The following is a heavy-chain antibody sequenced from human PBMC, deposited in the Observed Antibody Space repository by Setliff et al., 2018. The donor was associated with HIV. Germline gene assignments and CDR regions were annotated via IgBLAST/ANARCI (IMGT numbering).Heavy chain of an antibody. D-gene: IGHD5-12*01. CDR2: INTHTGNT. Sequence: AASVKVSCKASGYNLHNYGITWVRQAPGQGLEWMGWINTHTGNTNSAQRFQGRVTMTTDTSTSTAYMELSSLRSEDTAVYYCARVRERWLQLEYWGQGTLVTVSS. CDR1: GYNLHNYG. V-gene: IGHV1-18*01. CDR3: ARVRERWLQLEY. J-gene: IGHJ4*02.